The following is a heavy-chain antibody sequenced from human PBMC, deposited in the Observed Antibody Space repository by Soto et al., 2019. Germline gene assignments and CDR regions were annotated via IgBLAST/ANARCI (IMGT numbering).Heavy chain of an antibody. CDR3: ASNRCTNGVCYKRPSFDY. J-gene: IGHJ4*02. CDR1: GGTFSSYA. Sequence: ASVKVSCKASGGTFSSYAISWVRQAPGQGLEWMGGIIPIFGTANYAQKFQGRVTITADESTSTAYMELSSLRSEDTAVYYCASNRCTNGVCYKRPSFDYWGQGTLVTVSS. CDR2: IIPIFGTA. V-gene: IGHV1-69*13. D-gene: IGHD2-8*01.